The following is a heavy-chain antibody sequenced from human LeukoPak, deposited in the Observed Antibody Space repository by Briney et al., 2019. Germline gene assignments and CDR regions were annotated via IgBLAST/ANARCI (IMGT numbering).Heavy chain of an antibody. Sequence: GASVKVSCKASGYTFTSYGISWVRQAPGHGLKWMGGISAYNGNTNYAQKLQGRVTMTTDTSTSTAYMELRSLRSDDTAVYYCARDRRYCSSTSCYHPFDYWGQGTLVTVSS. CDR1: GYTFTSYG. D-gene: IGHD2-2*01. J-gene: IGHJ4*02. CDR2: ISAYNGNT. CDR3: ARDRRYCSSTSCYHPFDY. V-gene: IGHV1-18*01.